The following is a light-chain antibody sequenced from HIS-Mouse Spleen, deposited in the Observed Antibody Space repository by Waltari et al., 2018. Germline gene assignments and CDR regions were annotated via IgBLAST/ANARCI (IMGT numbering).Light chain of an antibody. CDR3: CSYAGSSTFEV. CDR2: EGS. CDR1: SSHVGSYNL. Sequence: QSALTQPASVSGSPGQSLTISCTGTSSHVGSYNLASWYQQHPGKAPKLMIYEGSKRPSGVSNRFSGSKSGNTASLTISGLQAEDEADYYCCSYAGSSTFEVFGGGTKLTVL. V-gene: IGLV2-23*03. J-gene: IGLJ3*02.